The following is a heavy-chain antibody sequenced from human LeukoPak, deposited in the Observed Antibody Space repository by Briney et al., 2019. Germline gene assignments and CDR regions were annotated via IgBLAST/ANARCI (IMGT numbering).Heavy chain of an antibody. CDR2: ISSTSRSYI. CDR3: ARVLRYCSGGNCYSGGLGYMDV. CDR1: GFTFSSYN. J-gene: IGHJ6*03. Sequence: PGGSLRLSCAASGFTFSSYNMNWVRQAPGKGLEWVSSISSTSRSYIYYADSVKGRFTISRDNAKNSLYLQMNSLRAEDTAVYYCARVLRYCSGGNCYSGGLGYMDVWGKGTTVTISS. V-gene: IGHV3-21*04. D-gene: IGHD2-15*01.